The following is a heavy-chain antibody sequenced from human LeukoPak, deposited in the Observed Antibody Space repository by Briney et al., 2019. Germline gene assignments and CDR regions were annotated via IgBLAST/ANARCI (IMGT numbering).Heavy chain of an antibody. D-gene: IGHD2-2*01. CDR1: GYTFTSYY. CDR3: ARDLFYCSSTSCRSRWFDP. V-gene: IGHV1-2*02. Sequence: ASVKVSCKASGYTFTSYYMHWVRQAPGQGLEWMGWINPNSGGTNYAQKFQGRVTMTRDTSISTAYMELSRLRSDDTAVYYCARDLFYCSSTSCRSRWFDPWGQGTLVTVSS. J-gene: IGHJ5*02. CDR2: INPNSGGT.